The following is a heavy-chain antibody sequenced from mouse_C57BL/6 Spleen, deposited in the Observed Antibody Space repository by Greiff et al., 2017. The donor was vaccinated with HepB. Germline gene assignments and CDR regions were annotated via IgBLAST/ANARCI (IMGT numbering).Heavy chain of an antibody. J-gene: IGHJ1*03. CDR2: IYPRSGNT. CDR1: GYTFTSYG. D-gene: IGHD1-1*01. CDR3: ARAEVTTEVGYFDV. Sequence: VQLQQSGAELARPGASVKLSCKASGYTFTSYGISWVKQRTGQGLEWIGEIYPRSGNTYYNEKFKGKATLTADKSSSTAYMELRSLTSEDSAVYFCARAEVTTEVGYFDVWGTGTTVTVSS. V-gene: IGHV1-81*01.